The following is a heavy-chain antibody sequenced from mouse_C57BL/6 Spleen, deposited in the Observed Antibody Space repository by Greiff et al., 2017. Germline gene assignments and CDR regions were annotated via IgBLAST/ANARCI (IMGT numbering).Heavy chain of an antibody. CDR2: IFPGSGST. J-gene: IGHJ4*01. V-gene: IGHV1-75*01. Sequence: QVQLKESGPELVKPGASVKISCKASGYTFTDYYINWVKQRPGQGLEWIGWIFPGSGSTYYNEKFKGKATLTVDKSSSTAYMLLSSLTSEDSAVYFCARKGSKERYYYAMDYWGQGTSVTVSS. CDR3: ARKGSKERYYYAMDY. CDR1: GYTFTDYY. D-gene: IGHD2-5*01.